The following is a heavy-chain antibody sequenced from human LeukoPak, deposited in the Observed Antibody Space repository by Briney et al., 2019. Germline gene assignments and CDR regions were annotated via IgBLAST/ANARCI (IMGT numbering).Heavy chain of an antibody. J-gene: IGHJ4*02. Sequence: SGRSLRLSCAASGFTFSSYGMHWVRQAPGKGLEWVAVIWYDGSNKYYADSVEGRFTISRDNSKNTLYLQMNSLRAEDTAVYYCAKDFVAAAGTYDYWGQGTLVTVSS. CDR1: GFTFSSYG. CDR2: IWYDGSNK. D-gene: IGHD6-13*01. CDR3: AKDFVAAAGTYDY. V-gene: IGHV3-33*06.